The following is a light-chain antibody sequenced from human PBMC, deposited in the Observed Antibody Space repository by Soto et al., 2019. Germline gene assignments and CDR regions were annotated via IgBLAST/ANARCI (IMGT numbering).Light chain of an antibody. V-gene: IGKV1-39*01. Sequence: DIQMTQSPSSLSASVGDRVTITCRASQSISSYLNWYQQKPGKAPKLLIYAASSLQSGVPSRFSGSGSGTDFTLTISILQPEDFATYYCQQANSFPLTFGGGTKVDI. CDR2: AAS. J-gene: IGKJ4*01. CDR1: QSISSY. CDR3: QQANSFPLT.